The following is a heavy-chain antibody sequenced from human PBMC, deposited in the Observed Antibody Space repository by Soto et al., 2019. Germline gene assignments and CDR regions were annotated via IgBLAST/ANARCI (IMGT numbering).Heavy chain of an antibody. CDR1: GFIFDDYA. V-gene: IGHV3-9*01. J-gene: IGHJ3*02. CDR3: AKSDSYSSSQGTFDI. D-gene: IGHD6-13*01. Sequence: PGGSLRLSCAASGFIFDDYAMHWVRQTPGKGLEWVSGISWNSGRTDYADSVKGRFTISRDNAKNSLYLQMNSLRSEDTALYYCAKSDSYSSSQGTFDISGQGTMVTVS. CDR2: ISWNSGRT.